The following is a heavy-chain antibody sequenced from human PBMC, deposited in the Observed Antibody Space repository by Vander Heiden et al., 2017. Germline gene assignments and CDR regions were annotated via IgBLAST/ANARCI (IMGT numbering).Heavy chain of an antibody. J-gene: IGHJ4*02. D-gene: IGHD3-22*01. CDR2: VYHSGST. Sequence: QLQLQESGSGLVKPSQTLSLTCAVSGDSIRRGGYSWHWIRQPPGKGLAWIGYVYHSGSTYYSPSLKSRVTMSVDRSKNQFSLNLSSVTAADTAVYYCARGRYFYDSSGYYYPPDFDYWGQGTLVTVSS. CDR1: GDSIRRGGYS. CDR3: ARGRYFYDSSGYYYPPDFDY. V-gene: IGHV4-30-2*01.